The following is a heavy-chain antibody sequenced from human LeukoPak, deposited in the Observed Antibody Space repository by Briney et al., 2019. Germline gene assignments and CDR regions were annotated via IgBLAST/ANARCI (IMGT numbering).Heavy chain of an antibody. CDR2: IIPILGIA. CDR3: ARERYYGSGSPFDY. D-gene: IGHD3-10*01. J-gene: IGHJ4*02. CDR1: GGTFSSYA. Sequence: SVKVSCKASGGTFSSYAISWVRQAPGQGLEWMGRIIPILGIANYAQKFQGRVTITADKSTSTAYMELSSLRSEDTAVYYCARERYYGSGSPFDYWGQGTLVTVSS. V-gene: IGHV1-69*04.